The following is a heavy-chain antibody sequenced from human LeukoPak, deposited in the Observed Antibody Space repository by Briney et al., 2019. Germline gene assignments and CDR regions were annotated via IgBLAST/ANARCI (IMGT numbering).Heavy chain of an antibody. CDR3: ARDYRSGYCSGGSCGPDAFDI. V-gene: IGHV3-21*01. CDR1: GFIFSSYS. D-gene: IGHD2-15*01. CDR2: ISSSSSYI. J-gene: IGHJ3*02. Sequence: GGSLRLSCAASGFIFSSYSMNWVRQAPGKGLEWVSSISSSSSYIYYADSVKGRFTISRDNAKNSLYLQMNSLRAEDTAVYYCARDYRSGYCSGGSCGPDAFDIWGQGTMVTVSS.